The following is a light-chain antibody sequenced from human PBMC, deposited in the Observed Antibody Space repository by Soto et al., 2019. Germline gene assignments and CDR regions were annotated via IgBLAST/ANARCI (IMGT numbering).Light chain of an antibody. CDR2: DAS. V-gene: IGKV3-11*01. CDR3: QQRSIWPPLT. CDR1: QSVSNY. J-gene: IGKJ4*01. Sequence: IVLTQSPATLSLSPGERAPLSCRASQSVSNYLAWYQQKPGQAPRLLIYDASNRATGIPARFSGSGSGTDFTLTISSLEPEDFAVYYCQQRSIWPPLTFGGGTKMEIK.